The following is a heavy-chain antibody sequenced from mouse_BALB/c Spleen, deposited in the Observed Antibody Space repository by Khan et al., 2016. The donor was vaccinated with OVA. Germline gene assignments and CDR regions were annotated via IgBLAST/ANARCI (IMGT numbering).Heavy chain of an antibody. V-gene: IGHV5-6*01. CDR3: TRLAYYYDSEGFAY. J-gene: IGHJ3*01. CDR1: GFTFSTYG. CDR2: VSTGGSYT. Sequence: EVQVEQSGGDLVKPGGSLKLSCAASGFTFSTYGMSWVRQTPDRRLEWVATVSTGGSYTYYPDSVQGRFTISRDNAKNTLYLQMNSLKSDDTAIFYCTRLAYYYDSEGFAYWGQGTLVTVSA. D-gene: IGHD1-1*01.